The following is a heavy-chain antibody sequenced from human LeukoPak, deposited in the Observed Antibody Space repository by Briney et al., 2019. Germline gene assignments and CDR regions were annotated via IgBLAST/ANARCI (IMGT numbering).Heavy chain of an antibody. CDR2: IKQGGSEK. D-gene: IGHD6-13*01. CDR1: GFTFSSYW. V-gene: IGHV3-7*01. J-gene: IGHJ4*02. Sequence: GGSLRLSCAASGFTFSSYWMSWVRQAPGKGLEWVANIKQGGSEKYYVDSVKGRFTISRDNAKNSLYLQMNSLRAEDTAVYYCARDHYSSSWYENREDYWGQGTLVTVSS. CDR3: ARDHYSSSWYENREDY.